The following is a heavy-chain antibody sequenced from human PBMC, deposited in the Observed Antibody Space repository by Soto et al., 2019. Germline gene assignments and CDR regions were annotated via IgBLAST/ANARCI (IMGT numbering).Heavy chain of an antibody. CDR3: ASPLLESSDGMDV. J-gene: IGHJ6*02. V-gene: IGHV5-10-1*01. D-gene: IGHD3-3*01. CDR2: IDPSDSYT. Sequence: PRGSLKISCKGSGYSFTSYWISWVRQMPGKGLEWMGRIDPSDSYTNYSPSFQGHVTISADKSISTAYLQWSSLKASDTAMYYCASPLLESSDGMDVWGQGTTVTVSS. CDR1: GYSFTSYW.